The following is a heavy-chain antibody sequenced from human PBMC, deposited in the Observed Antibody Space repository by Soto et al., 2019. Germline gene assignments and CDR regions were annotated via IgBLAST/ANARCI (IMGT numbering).Heavy chain of an antibody. D-gene: IGHD5-12*01. CDR3: AAEAFSGYDSYDFDY. Sequence: GASVKVSCKASGFTFTSSAVQWVRQARGQRLEWIGWIVVGSGNTNYAQKFQERVTITRDMSTSTAYMELSSLRSEDTAVYYCAAEAFSGYDSYDFDYWGQGTLVTVSS. CDR2: IVVGSGNT. V-gene: IGHV1-58*01. J-gene: IGHJ4*02. CDR1: GFTFTSSA.